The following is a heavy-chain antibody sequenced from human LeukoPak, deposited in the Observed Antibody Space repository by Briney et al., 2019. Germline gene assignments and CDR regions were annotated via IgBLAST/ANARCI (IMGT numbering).Heavy chain of an antibody. V-gene: IGHV3-30-3*01. D-gene: IGHD1-20*01. CDR1: GFTFSSYA. J-gene: IGHJ4*02. CDR2: ISYDGSNK. CDR3: ARDRTLLGIPFDY. Sequence: GRSLRLSCAASGFTFSSYAMHWVRQAPGKGLEWVAVISYDGSNKYYADFVKGRFTISRDNSKNTLYLQMNSLRAEDTAVYYCARDRTLLGIPFDYWGQGTLVTVSS.